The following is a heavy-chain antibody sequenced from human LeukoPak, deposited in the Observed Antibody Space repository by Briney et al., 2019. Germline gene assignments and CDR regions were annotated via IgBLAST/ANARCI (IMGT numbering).Heavy chain of an antibody. J-gene: IGHJ3*02. Sequence: GGSLRLSCAASGFTFSSYSMNWVRQAPGKGLEWVGRIKRKNDLGTTDYAAPVKARFTISRDDSKNTLYLQMNSLKTEDTAVYYCTAENFLYAFDIWGQGTMVTVSS. V-gene: IGHV3-15*01. CDR3: TAENFLYAFDI. CDR2: IKRKNDLGTT. D-gene: IGHD1-7*01. CDR1: GFTFSSYS.